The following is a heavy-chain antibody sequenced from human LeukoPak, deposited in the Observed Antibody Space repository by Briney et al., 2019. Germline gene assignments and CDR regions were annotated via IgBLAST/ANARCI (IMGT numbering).Heavy chain of an antibody. J-gene: IGHJ5*02. CDR2: INPNSGGT. V-gene: IGHV1-2*02. CDR1: GYTFTGYY. CDR3: ARGEYCTNGVCYHNWFDP. D-gene: IGHD2-8*01. Sequence: ASVKVSCKASGYTFTGYYMHWVRQAPGQGLEWMGWINPNSGGTNYAQKFQGRVTMTRDTSISTAYMELSRLRSDDTAVYYCARGEYCTNGVCYHNWFDPWGQGTLVTDSS.